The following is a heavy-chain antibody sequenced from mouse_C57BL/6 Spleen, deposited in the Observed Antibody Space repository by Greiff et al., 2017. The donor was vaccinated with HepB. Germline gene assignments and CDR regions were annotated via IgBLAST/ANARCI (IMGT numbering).Heavy chain of an antibody. CDR1: GYTFTSYT. CDR2: INPSSGYT. V-gene: IGHV1-4*01. Sequence: VQLQQSGAELARPGASVKMSCKASGYTFTSYTMHWVKQRPGQGLEWIGYINPSSGYTKYNQKFKDKATLTADKSSSTAYMQLSSLTSEDSAVYYCARPHDGYYYAMDYWGQGTSVTVSS. CDR3: ARPHDGYYYAMDY. D-gene: IGHD2-3*01. J-gene: IGHJ4*01.